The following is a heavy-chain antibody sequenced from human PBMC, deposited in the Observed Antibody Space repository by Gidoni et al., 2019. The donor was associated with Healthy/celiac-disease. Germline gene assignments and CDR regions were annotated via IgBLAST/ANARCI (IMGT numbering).Heavy chain of an antibody. CDR2: ISGSGGST. V-gene: IGHV3-23*01. D-gene: IGHD5-12*01. Sequence: EVQLLESGGGLVQHGGSLRLSCAAPGFTFSSYAMSWVRQAPGKGLEWVSAISGSGGSTYYADSVKGRFTISMDNSKNTLYLQMNSLRAEDTAVYYCAKDSGYGNTDFDYWGQGTLVTVSS. J-gene: IGHJ4*02. CDR3: AKDSGYGNTDFDY. CDR1: GFTFSSYA.